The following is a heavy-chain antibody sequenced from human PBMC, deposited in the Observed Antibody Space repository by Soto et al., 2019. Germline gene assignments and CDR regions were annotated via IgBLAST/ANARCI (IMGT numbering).Heavy chain of an antibody. CDR1: GFTFSDYY. Sequence: GGSLRLSCAASGFTFSDYYMSWIRQAPGKGLEWVSYISSSGSTIYYEGSVKGRFTISRDNAKNSLYLQRNGMRAEDTAAYYCASTQLGVVDAFDLWGQGTMVTVSS. V-gene: IGHV3-11*01. J-gene: IGHJ3*01. CDR3: ASTQLGVVDAFDL. CDR2: ISSSGSTI. D-gene: IGHD3-16*01.